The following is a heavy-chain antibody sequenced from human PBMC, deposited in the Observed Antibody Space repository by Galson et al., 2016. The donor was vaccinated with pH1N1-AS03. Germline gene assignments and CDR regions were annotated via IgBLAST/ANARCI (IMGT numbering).Heavy chain of an antibody. D-gene: IGHD6-19*01. CDR1: GGTFSSYA. Sequence: SVKVSCKASGGTFSSYAISWVRQAPGQGLEWMGGIIAMFGTANYAQKVQGRVTITADKSTSTAYMELSSLRSEDTAVYYCARDGKTGYSSGWYWGAFDIWGQGTVVTVSS. CDR3: ARDGKTGYSSGWYWGAFDI. V-gene: IGHV1-69*06. CDR2: IIAMFGTA. J-gene: IGHJ3*02.